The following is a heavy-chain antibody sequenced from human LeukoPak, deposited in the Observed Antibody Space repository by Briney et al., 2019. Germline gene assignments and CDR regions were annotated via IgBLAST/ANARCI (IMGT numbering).Heavy chain of an antibody. Sequence: GGSLRLSCAASRFTFSNYGMHWVRQAPGKGLEWVAVIWYDGSNKYYADSVKGRFTISRDNAKNTLYLQMNSLRAEDTAVYYCARAVGPFDYWGQGTLVTVSS. CDR3: ARAVGPFDY. CDR2: IWYDGSNK. D-gene: IGHD1-26*01. V-gene: IGHV3-33*08. CDR1: RFTFSNYG. J-gene: IGHJ4*02.